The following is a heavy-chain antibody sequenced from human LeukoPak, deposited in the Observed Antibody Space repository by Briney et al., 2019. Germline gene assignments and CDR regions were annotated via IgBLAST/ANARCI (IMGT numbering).Heavy chain of an antibody. V-gene: IGHV4-59*01. D-gene: IGHD3-3*01. Sequence: PSETLSLTCTVSGGSISSYYWSWIRQPPGKGLEWIGYMYYGGRTNYNPSLKSRVAISINTSKNQFSLRLSSVTAADTAVHYCARGSDYGDYWGQGTLVTVSS. CDR1: GGSISSYY. CDR2: MYYGGRT. J-gene: IGHJ4*02. CDR3: ARGSDYGDY.